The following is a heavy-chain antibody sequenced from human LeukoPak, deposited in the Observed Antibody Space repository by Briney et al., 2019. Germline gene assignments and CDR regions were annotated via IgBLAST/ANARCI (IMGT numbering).Heavy chain of an antibody. V-gene: IGHV3-74*01. Sequence: GGSLTLSCAASGFTFSSYRMNWVRQAQGKGLVWVLRINSDGSSKSYADSVKGRFTISRDNAKNTLYLQMNSLRAEDTALYYCARGSGSSWYFYFDYWGQGTLVTVSS. CDR3: ARGSGSSWYFYFDY. J-gene: IGHJ4*02. D-gene: IGHD6-13*01. CDR1: GFTFSSYR. CDR2: INSDGSSK.